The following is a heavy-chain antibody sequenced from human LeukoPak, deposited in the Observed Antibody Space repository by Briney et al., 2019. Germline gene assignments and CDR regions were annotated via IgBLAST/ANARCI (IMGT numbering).Heavy chain of an antibody. V-gene: IGHV3-53*01. J-gene: IGHJ4*02. D-gene: IGHD1-26*01. CDR3: ARCRDTDSGSYPYYFDY. Sequence: GGSLRLSCAASVFTVSSNYMNWVRQARWKGQEWVSVIYSGGSTYYADSVRGRFTISRDNSKNTLYLQMNSLRAEDTAVYYCARCRDTDSGSYPYYFDYWGQGTLVTVSS. CDR2: IYSGGST. CDR1: VFTVSSNY.